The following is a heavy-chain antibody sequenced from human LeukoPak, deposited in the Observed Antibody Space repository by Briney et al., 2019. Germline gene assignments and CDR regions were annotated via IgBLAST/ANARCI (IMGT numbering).Heavy chain of an antibody. CDR3: AISSGGPYYFDF. J-gene: IGHJ4*02. V-gene: IGHV3-66*01. CDR1: GFTVSSNY. D-gene: IGHD2-15*01. Sequence: PGGSLRLSCVGSGFTVSSNYMNWVRQAPGKGLEWVSVVYIGGTTYYADSVKGRFTISRDTTKNTIYLQMNTLRADDTAVYYCAISSGGPYYFDFWGQGTLVTVSS. CDR2: VYIGGTT.